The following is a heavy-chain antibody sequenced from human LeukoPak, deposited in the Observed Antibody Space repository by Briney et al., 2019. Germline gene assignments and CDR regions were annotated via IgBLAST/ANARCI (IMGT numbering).Heavy chain of an antibody. J-gene: IGHJ6*04. D-gene: IGHD3-10*02. Sequence: PGGSLRLSCAASRFTFSTYSMNWVRQAPGKGLEWVSSISSRSTYIYYADSVKGRFTISRDNAKNSLHLQMNNLRAEDTAMFYCAELGITMIGGVWGKGTTVTISS. CDR1: RFTFSTYS. V-gene: IGHV3-21*01. CDR2: ISSRSTYI. CDR3: AELGITMIGGV.